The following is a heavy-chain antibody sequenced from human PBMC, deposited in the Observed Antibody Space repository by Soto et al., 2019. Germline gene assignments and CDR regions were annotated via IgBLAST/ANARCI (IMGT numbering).Heavy chain of an antibody. V-gene: IGHV4-61*01. CDR1: GASPRSGSYY. J-gene: IGHJ4*02. Sequence: PSEPLSLTCTVSGASPRSGSYYWSWIRQPPGKGLEWIGYISHSGRTNYDPSLKSRLTMSVDTSQNQFSLQLNSVTAADTAVYDCSYGSSFDYWGQGTLVTVSS. D-gene: IGHD6-6*01. CDR3: SYGSSFDY. CDR2: ISHSGRT.